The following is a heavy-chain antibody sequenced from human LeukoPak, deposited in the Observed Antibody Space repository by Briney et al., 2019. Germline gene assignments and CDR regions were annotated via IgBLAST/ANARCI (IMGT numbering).Heavy chain of an antibody. CDR2: IYPGDSDT. CDR1: GYSFTTYW. J-gene: IGHJ2*01. V-gene: IGHV5-51*01. D-gene: IGHD6-13*01. Sequence: GESLKISCKGSGYSFTTYWIGWVRQMPGKGLEGMGIIYPGDSDTRYSPSFQGQVTISVDKSISTAYLQWSSLKASDTAMYYCARWRSSWYFDLWGRGTLVTVSS. CDR3: ARWRSSWYFDL.